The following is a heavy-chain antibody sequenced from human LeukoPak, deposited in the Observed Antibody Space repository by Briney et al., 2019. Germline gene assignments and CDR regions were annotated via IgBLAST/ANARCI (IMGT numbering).Heavy chain of an antibody. CDR1: GYTFTSYD. V-gene: IGHV1-8*01. CDR2: MNPNSGNT. Sequence: GASVKVSCKASGYTFTSYDINWVRQATGQGLEWMGWMNPNSGNTGYAQKFQGRVTMTRNTSISTAYMELSSLRSEDTAVYYCARGGVRGGELEVDYWGQGILVTVSS. J-gene: IGHJ4*02. CDR3: ARGGVRGGELEVDY. D-gene: IGHD3-10*01.